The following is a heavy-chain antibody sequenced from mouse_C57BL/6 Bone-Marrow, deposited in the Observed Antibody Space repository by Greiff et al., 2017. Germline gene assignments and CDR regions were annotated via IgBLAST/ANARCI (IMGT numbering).Heavy chain of an antibody. V-gene: IGHV1-55*01. CDR1: GYTFTSYW. D-gene: IGHD2-1*01. CDR2: IYPGSGST. J-gene: IGHJ3*01. CDR3: ARGGNSAWFAY. Sequence: QVQLQQPGAELVKPGASVKMSCKASGYTFTSYWITWVKQRPGQGLEWIGDIYPGSGSTNYNEKFKSKATLTGDTSSSTAYMQLSSLTSEDSAVYYCARGGNSAWFAYWGQGTLVTVSA.